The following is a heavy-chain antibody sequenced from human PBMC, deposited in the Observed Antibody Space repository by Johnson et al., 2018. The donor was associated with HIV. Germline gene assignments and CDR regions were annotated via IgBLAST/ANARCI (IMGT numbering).Heavy chain of an antibody. D-gene: IGHD5-24*01. V-gene: IGHV3-11*04. J-gene: IGHJ3*02. CDR2: ISSSGSTI. CDR1: GFTFSDYY. Sequence: QVQLVESGGGLVKPGGSLRLSCEASGFTFSDYYMSWIRQAPGKGLEWVSYISSSGSTIYYADSVKGRFTISRDNAKNSLYLQMNSLRAGDTAVYYCARACRDGYTCDAFDIWGQGTMVTVSS. CDR3: ARACRDGYTCDAFDI.